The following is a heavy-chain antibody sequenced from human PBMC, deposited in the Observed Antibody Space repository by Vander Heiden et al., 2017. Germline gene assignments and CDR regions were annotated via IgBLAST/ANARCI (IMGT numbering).Heavy chain of an antibody. J-gene: IGHJ4*02. Sequence: QVQLVQSGAEVKKPGSSVKVSCKASGGTFSSYAISWVRQAPGQGLEWMGGIIPIFGTANDAQKFQGRVTITADEATSTAYMEMRRMRSEDTAVYYVARGRSRYYFDYWGQGTMVTVSS. CDR1: GGTFSSYA. V-gene: IGHV1-69*01. CDR2: IIPIFGTA. D-gene: IGHD4-17*01. CDR3: ARGRSRYYFDY.